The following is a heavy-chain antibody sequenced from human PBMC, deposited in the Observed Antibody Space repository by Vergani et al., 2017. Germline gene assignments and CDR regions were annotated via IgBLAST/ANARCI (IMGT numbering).Heavy chain of an antibody. D-gene: IGHD3-10*01. CDR3: AKGLAGNWYFDL. CDR1: GFTFSNAW. Sequence: EVQLLESGGGLVQPGGSLRLSCAASGFTFSNAWMSWVRQAPGKGLEWVGRIKSKTDGGTTDYAAPVKGRFTISRDDSKNTLYLQMNSLRAEDTAVYYCAKGLAGNWYFDLWGRGTLVTVSS. CDR2: IKSKTDGGTT. V-gene: IGHV3-15*01. J-gene: IGHJ2*01.